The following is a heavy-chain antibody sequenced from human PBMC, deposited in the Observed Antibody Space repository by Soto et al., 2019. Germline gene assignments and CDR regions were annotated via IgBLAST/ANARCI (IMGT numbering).Heavy chain of an antibody. D-gene: IGHD6-13*01. J-gene: IGHJ4*02. Sequence: SETLSLTCAVSGGSISSGGYSWSWIRQPPGKGLEWIGYIYHSGSSYYNTSLKSRVTISVDRSKNQFSLKLSSVTAADTAVYYCASSHAGAHITAAVHWGQGTLVTVS. CDR3: ASSHAGAHITAAVH. CDR2: IYHSGSS. CDR1: GGSISSGGYS. V-gene: IGHV4-30-2*01.